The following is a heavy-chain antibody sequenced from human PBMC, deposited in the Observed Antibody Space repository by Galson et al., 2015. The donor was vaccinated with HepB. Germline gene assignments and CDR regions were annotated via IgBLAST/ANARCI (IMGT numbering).Heavy chain of an antibody. Sequence: SVKVSCKASGYTFTSYYMHWVRQAPGQGLEWMGIVNPSGGSTSYAQKLQGRVTMTRDTSTSTVYMELSSLRSEDTAVYYCARGGGYSTALYYYYYGMDVWGQGTTVTVSS. D-gene: IGHD6-13*01. J-gene: IGHJ6*02. CDR3: ARGGGYSTALYYYYYGMDV. CDR2: VNPSGGST. V-gene: IGHV1-46*04. CDR1: GYTFTSYY.